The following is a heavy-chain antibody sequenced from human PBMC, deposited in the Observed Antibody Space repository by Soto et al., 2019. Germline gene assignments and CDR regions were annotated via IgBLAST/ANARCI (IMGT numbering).Heavy chain of an antibody. CDR3: ARGGITIFGVAYFDY. V-gene: IGHV3-48*04. J-gene: IGHJ4*02. CDR2: ISSSSSTI. D-gene: IGHD3-3*01. Sequence: GGSLRLSCAASGFTFSSYSMNWVRQAPGKGLEWVSYISSSSSTIYYADSVKGRFTISRDNAKNSLYLQMNSLRAEDTAVYYCARGGITIFGVAYFDYWGQGTLVTVSS. CDR1: GFTFSSYS.